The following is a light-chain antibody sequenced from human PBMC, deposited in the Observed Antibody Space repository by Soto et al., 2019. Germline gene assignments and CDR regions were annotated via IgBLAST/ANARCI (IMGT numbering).Light chain of an antibody. Sequence: QAVVTQPPSVSGAPGQRVTISCTGSSSNLGAGYDVHWYQQLPGTAPKLLIYTNNKRPSGVPDRFSGSKSGTSASLSITGLQAEDEADYYCQSFDSSLSGSDVVFGGGTKLTVL. V-gene: IGLV1-40*01. CDR2: TNN. J-gene: IGLJ2*01. CDR3: QSFDSSLSGSDVV. CDR1: SSNLGAGYD.